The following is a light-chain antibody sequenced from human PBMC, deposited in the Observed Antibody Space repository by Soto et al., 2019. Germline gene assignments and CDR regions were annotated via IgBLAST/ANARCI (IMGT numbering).Light chain of an antibody. CDR1: SSNIGSNT. J-gene: IGLJ2*01. CDR3: AAWDDSLKVV. V-gene: IGLV1-44*01. CDR2: SNN. Sequence: QSVLTQPPSASGTPGQRVTISCSGSSSNIGSNTVNWYQQLPGTAPKLLIYSNNQRPSGVPDRFSGSKSGTSASLAISGLQSEDEAHYYCAAWDDSLKVVFGGGTKLTVL.